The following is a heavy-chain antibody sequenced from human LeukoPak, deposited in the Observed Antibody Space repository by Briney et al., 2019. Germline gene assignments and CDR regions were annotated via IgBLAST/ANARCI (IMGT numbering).Heavy chain of an antibody. D-gene: IGHD3-16*01. Sequence: GGSLRLSCAAPGFSLTTDATRSGRQAPGEGVGYVSPISSNGDNTYYVNSVKGRFTIYRDNSKNTLHLQMGGLRTEDMAVYYCARVTVGFGDPAYDIWGQGIMVTVSS. CDR3: ARVTVGFGDPAYDI. V-gene: IGHV3-64*01. CDR2: ISSNGDNT. CDR1: GFSLTTDA. J-gene: IGHJ3*02.